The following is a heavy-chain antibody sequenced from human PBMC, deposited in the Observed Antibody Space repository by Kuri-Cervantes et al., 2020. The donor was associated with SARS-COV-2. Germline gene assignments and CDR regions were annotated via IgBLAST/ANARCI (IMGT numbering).Heavy chain of an antibody. CDR3: ARGCGEVYYDFWSGRRDYYYMDV. CDR1: GYTFTGYY. Sequence: ASVKVSCKASGYTFTGYYMHWVRQAPGQGLEWMGWINPNSGGTNYAQKFQGRVTITRNTSISTAYMELSSLRSEDTAVYYCARGCGEVYYDFWSGRRDYYYMDVWGKGTTVTVSS. D-gene: IGHD3-3*01. V-gene: IGHV1-2*02. CDR2: INPNSGGT. J-gene: IGHJ6*03.